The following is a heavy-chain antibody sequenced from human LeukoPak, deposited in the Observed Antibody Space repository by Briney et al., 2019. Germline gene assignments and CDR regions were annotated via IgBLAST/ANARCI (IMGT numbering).Heavy chain of an antibody. V-gene: IGHV1-2*02. CDR1: GYTFTGYY. CDR2: INPNSGGT. CDR3: ARKPGYCSGGSCYGGPRAFDI. Sequence: ASVKVSCKASGYTFTGYYMHWVRQAPGQGLEWMGWINPNSGGTNYAQKFQGRVTMTRDTSISTAYMELSRLRSDDTAVYYCARKPGYCSGGSCYGGPRAFDIWGQGTMVTVSS. J-gene: IGHJ3*02. D-gene: IGHD2-15*01.